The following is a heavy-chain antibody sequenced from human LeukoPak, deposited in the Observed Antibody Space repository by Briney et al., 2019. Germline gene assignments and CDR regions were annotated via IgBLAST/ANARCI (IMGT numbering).Heavy chain of an antibody. J-gene: IGHJ3*02. CDR2: IYYSGST. CDR3: AREQTVDTVMVSFSAGAFDI. CDR1: GGSISSYY. V-gene: IGHV4-59*01. D-gene: IGHD5-18*01. Sequence: PSETLSLTCTVSGGSISSYYWSWIRQPPGKGLEWIGYIYYSGSTNYNPSLKSRVTKSVDTSKKQFSLKLSSVTAADTAVYYCAREQTVDTVMVSFSAGAFDIWGQGTMVTVSS.